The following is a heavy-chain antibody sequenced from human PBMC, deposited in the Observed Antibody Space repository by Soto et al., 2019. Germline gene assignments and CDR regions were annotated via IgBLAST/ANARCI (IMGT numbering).Heavy chain of an antibody. CDR3: TVITWFRGMDV. J-gene: IGHJ6*02. CDR2: TYYKSKWNN. CDR1: GDSVSSNSAA. V-gene: IGHV6-1*01. D-gene: IGHD3-10*01. Sequence: SQTLSLPCAISGDSVSSNSAAWNWISQSPSRGLEWLGRTYYKSKWNNDYALSVKSRITINPDTSRNQFSLHLYSVTPEDTAVYYCTVITWFRGMDVWGQGTPVTVSS.